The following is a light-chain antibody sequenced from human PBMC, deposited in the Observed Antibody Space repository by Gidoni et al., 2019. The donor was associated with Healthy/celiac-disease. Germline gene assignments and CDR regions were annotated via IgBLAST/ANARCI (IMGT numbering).Light chain of an antibody. V-gene: IGKV1-5*01. CDR3: QQYNSYSWT. Sequence: DIQMTQSPSTLSASVGDRVTITCRASQSISSWLAWYQQKTGKAPKLLIYDASSLESGGPSRFSGSGSVTEFTLTISSLQPDDFATYYCQQYNSYSWTFGQGTKVEIK. CDR1: QSISSW. J-gene: IGKJ1*01. CDR2: DAS.